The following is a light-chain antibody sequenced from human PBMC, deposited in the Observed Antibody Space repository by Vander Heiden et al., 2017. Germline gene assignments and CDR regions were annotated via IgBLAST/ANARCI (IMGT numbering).Light chain of an antibody. CDR1: SLRSYY. V-gene: IGLV3-19*01. J-gene: IGLJ2*01. CDR2: GKN. Sequence: SSELTQDPAVSVALGQTARIKCQGDSLRSYYASWYQQKPGQAPGLVIYGKNNRRSGIPERVSGSSSGNTVSLTITGAQAEDEADYYCNSRDSSGNHVVFGGGTKLTVL. CDR3: NSRDSSGNHVV.